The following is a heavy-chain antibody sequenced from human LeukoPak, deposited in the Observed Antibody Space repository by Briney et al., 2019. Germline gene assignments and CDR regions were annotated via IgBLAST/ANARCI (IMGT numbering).Heavy chain of an antibody. CDR2: INHSGST. Sequence: PETLSLTCAVYGGSFSGYYWSWIRQPPGMGLEWIGEINHSGSTNYNPSLKSRVTISVDTSKNQFSLKLSSVTAADTAVYYCATVDSGSYKSHDYWGQGTLVTVSS. D-gene: IGHD1-26*01. V-gene: IGHV4-34*01. J-gene: IGHJ4*02. CDR1: GGSFSGYY. CDR3: ATVDSGSYKSHDY.